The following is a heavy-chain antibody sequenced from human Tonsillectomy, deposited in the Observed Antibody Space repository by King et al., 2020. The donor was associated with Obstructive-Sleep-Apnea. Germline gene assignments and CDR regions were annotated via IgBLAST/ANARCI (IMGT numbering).Heavy chain of an antibody. CDR1: GGSINNSY. J-gene: IGHJ5*02. Sequence: LQLQESGPGLVRPLETLSLICTVSGGSINNSYWSWLRQPPGRRLEWIAYVSHTGNTHYNPSLRSRTTITVDTSKNQFSLKLKSVTTADTAVYYCVRRSTTGRGNWFDPWGQGTLVTVSS. D-gene: IGHD1-1*01. CDR3: VRRSTTGRGNWFDP. CDR2: VSHTGNT. V-gene: IGHV4-59*01.